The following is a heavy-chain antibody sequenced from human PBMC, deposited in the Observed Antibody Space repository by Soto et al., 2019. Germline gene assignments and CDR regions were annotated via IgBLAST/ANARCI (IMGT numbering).Heavy chain of an antibody. CDR3: ASCLGSYDFWSGYPAGEVGYYYGMDV. CDR1: GGTFSSYA. D-gene: IGHD3-3*01. Sequence: GASVKVSCKASGGTFSSYAISWVRQAPGQGLEWMGGIIPIFGTANYAQKFQGRVTITADESTSTAYMELSSLRSEDTAVYYCASCLGSYDFWSGYPAGEVGYYYGMDVWGQGTTVTVSS. J-gene: IGHJ6*02. V-gene: IGHV1-69*13. CDR2: IIPIFGTA.